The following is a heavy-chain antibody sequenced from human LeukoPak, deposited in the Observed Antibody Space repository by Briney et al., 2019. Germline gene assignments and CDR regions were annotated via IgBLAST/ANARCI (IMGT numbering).Heavy chain of an antibody. CDR3: ARSLLGSGSYNDY. V-gene: IGHV4-59*01. CDR2: IYYSGST. D-gene: IGHD3-10*01. J-gene: IGHJ4*02. CDR1: GGSISSYY. Sequence: PSETLSLTCTVSGGSISSYYWSWIRQPPGKGLEWIGYIYYSGSTNYNPSLKSRVTISVDTPKNQFSLKLSSVTAADTAVYYCARSLLGSGSYNDYWGQGTLVTVSS.